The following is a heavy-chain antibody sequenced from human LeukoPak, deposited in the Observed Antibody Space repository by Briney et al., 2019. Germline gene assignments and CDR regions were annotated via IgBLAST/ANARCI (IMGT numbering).Heavy chain of an antibody. CDR2: IYYSGST. Sequence: SETLSLTCTVSGGSISTYYWSWIRQTPGKGLEWIGYIYYSGSTNYNPSLKSRVTISLDTSKNQFSLKLSSVTAADTAVYYCARTSSGTTYVDVWGKGTTVTVSS. V-gene: IGHV4-59*12. CDR1: GGSISTYY. D-gene: IGHD1-1*01. CDR3: ARTSSGTTYVDV. J-gene: IGHJ6*03.